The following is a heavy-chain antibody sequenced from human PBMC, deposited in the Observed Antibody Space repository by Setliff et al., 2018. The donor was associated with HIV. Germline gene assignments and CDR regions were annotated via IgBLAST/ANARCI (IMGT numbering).Heavy chain of an antibody. CDR1: GGSISISD. V-gene: IGHV4-4*09. Sequence: PSETLSLTCTVSGGSISISDWCWIRQPPGKGLEWIGCIYTSGNTNYDPSLKSRVTISVDTSKNQFSLKLASVTAADTAVYFCARRSDWFDPWGQGTLVTVSS. CDR2: IYTSGNT. CDR3: ARRSDWFDP. J-gene: IGHJ5*02.